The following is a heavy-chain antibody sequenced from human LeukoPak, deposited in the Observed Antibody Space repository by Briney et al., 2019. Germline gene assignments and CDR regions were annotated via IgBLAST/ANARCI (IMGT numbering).Heavy chain of an antibody. J-gene: IGHJ4*02. Sequence: ASVKVSCKASGGTFSSYTISWVRQAPGQGLEWMGWISTYYGNTNYAQNLQGRVTMTTDTSPSTAYMELRSLRSDDTAVYYCARGLRATDDYWGQGTLVAVSS. CDR2: ISTYYGNT. CDR1: GGTFSSYT. CDR3: ARGLRATDDY. D-gene: IGHD1-26*01. V-gene: IGHV1-18*01.